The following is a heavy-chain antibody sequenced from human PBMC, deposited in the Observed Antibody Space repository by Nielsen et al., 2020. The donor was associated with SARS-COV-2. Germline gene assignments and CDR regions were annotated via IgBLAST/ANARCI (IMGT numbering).Heavy chain of an antibody. V-gene: IGHV3-21*01. J-gene: IGHJ6*02. Sequence: GGSLRLSCAASEFTFSSYSMNWVRQAPGKGLEWVSSISSSSSYIYYADSGKGRFTISRDNAKNSLYLQMNSLRAEDTAVYYCASPGYCSSTSCYDYYYYGMDVWGQGTTVTVSS. CDR1: EFTFSSYS. D-gene: IGHD2-2*03. CDR2: ISSSSSYI. CDR3: ASPGYCSSTSCYDYYYYGMDV.